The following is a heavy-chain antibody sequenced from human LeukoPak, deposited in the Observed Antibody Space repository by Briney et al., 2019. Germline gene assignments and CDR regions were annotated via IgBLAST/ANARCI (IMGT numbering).Heavy chain of an antibody. CDR3: AKDSSVLLWFGELFNHNWFDP. V-gene: IGHV3-30*02. D-gene: IGHD3-10*01. Sequence: PGGSLRLSCAASGFTFSSYGMHWVRQAPGKGLEWVAFIRYDGSNKYYADSVKGRFTISRDNSKNTLCLQMNSLRAEDTAVYYCAKDSSVLLWFGELFNHNWFDPWGQGTLVTVSS. CDR1: GFTFSSYG. J-gene: IGHJ5*02. CDR2: IRYDGSNK.